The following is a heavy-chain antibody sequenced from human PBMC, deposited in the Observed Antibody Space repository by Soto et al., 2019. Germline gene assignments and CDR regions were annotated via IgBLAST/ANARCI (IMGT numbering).Heavy chain of an antibody. Sequence: SVKVSCKASGGTFSSYTISWVRQAPGQGLEWMGRIIPILGIANYAQKFQGRVTITADKSTSTAYMELSSLRSEDTAVYYCAREYCSGGSCYLSYWGQGTLVTVSS. CDR1: GGTFSSYT. D-gene: IGHD2-15*01. CDR2: IIPILGIA. J-gene: IGHJ4*02. V-gene: IGHV1-69*04. CDR3: AREYCSGGSCYLSY.